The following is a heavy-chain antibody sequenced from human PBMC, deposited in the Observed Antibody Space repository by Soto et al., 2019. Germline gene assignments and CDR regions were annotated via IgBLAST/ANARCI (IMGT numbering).Heavy chain of an antibody. D-gene: IGHD3-9*01. Sequence: EVQLVESGGGVVQWGGSLRLSCAASGFTFSGYSVNWVRQAPGKGLEWVSYISSGSKTIYYADSVKGRFTVSRDNARNSQYLQMNSLRDEDTAVYYCAREDILGTRSFDYWGQGTLVTVSS. CDR1: GFTFSGYS. CDR3: AREDILGTRSFDY. V-gene: IGHV3-48*02. CDR2: ISSGSKTI. J-gene: IGHJ4*02.